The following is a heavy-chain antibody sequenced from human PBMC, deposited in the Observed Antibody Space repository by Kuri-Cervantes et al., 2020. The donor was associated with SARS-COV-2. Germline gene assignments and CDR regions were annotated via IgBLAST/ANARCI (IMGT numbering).Heavy chain of an antibody. D-gene: IGHD3-22*01. CDR1: GFSFSSYG. CDR2: IYSGGST. V-gene: IGHV3-53*01. Sequence: GESLKISCAASGFSFSSYGMSWVRQAPGKGLEWLSVIYSGGSTYYADSVKGRFTISRDNSKNTLYLQMNSLRAEDTAVYYCASRSPNDSSGYYYFDYWGQGTLVTVSS. CDR3: ASRSPNDSSGYYYFDY. J-gene: IGHJ4*02.